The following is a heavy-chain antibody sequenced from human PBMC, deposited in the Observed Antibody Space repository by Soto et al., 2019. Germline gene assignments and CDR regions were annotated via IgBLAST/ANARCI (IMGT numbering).Heavy chain of an antibody. D-gene: IGHD2-21*02. Sequence: QVQLLQSGTEVKKPGASVKVSCKTSGYTFTSYYMHWVRQAPGQGLEWMGRINPSGGTTSYEQKFQGRVTMTRDTSTSTVYMELTSLRSEDTAVYYCARGGSVVVVTDGFDYWGQGILVTVSS. CDR2: INPSGGTT. CDR3: ARGGSVVVVTDGFDY. J-gene: IGHJ4*02. CDR1: GYTFTSYY. V-gene: IGHV1-46*01.